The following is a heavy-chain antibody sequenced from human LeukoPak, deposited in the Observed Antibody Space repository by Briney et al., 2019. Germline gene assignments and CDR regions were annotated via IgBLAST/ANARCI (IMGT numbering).Heavy chain of an antibody. CDR1: GYTFTDYY. D-gene: IGHD3-9*01. V-gene: IGHV1-2*02. CDR3: ARSPDVLTGEKFDY. Sequence: ASVKVSCKASGYTFTDYYMHWVRQAPGQGLEWMGWINPSSGGTNYAQKFEARVTMNRDTSISTAYMELSRLRFDDTAVYYCARSPDVLTGEKFDYWGQGTLVTVSS. CDR2: INPSSGGT. J-gene: IGHJ4*02.